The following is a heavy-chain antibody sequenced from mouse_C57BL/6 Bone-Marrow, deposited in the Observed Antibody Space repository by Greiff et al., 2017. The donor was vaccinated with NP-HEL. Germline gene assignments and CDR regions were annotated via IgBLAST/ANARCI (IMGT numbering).Heavy chain of an antibody. CDR3: ARDNCFYDAYYAMDY. V-gene: IGHV5-4*01. J-gene: IGHJ4*01. D-gene: IGHD2-12*01. CDR1: GFTFSSYA. CDR2: ISDGGSYT. Sequence: EVKVVESGGGLVKPGGSLKLSCAASGFTFSSYAMSWVRQTPEKRLEWVATISDGGSYTYYPDNVKGRFTISRDNAKNNLYLQMSNLKSEDTAMYYCARDNCFYDAYYAMDYWRQGTSVTLSS.